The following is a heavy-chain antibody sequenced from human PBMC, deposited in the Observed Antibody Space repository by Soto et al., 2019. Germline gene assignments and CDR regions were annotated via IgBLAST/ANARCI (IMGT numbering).Heavy chain of an antibody. Sequence: QVQLVQSGAEVKKPGSSVKVSCKASGGTFSSYTISWVRQAPGQGLEWMGRIIPILGIANYAQKFQGRVTITADKSTSTAYMELSSLRSEDTAVYYCARSTEWWLLILAYWGQGTLVTVSS. CDR2: IIPILGIA. CDR3: ARSTEWWLLILAY. V-gene: IGHV1-69*02. CDR1: GGTFSSYT. D-gene: IGHD5-12*01. J-gene: IGHJ4*02.